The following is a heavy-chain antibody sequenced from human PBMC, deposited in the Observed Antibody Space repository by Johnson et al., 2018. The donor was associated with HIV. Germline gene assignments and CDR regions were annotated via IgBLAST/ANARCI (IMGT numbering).Heavy chain of an antibody. CDR3: ARGPILEWLSGDAFDM. CDR2: ISDDGSKL. V-gene: IGHV3-30*04. CDR1: GFTLISYV. D-gene: IGHD3-3*01. J-gene: IGHJ3*02. Sequence: QVQLVESGGGVVQPGRSLRLSCAVSGFTLISYVMHWVRQAPGKGLEWVALISDDGSKLYHADSVKGRFTISRDNSKNTLYLQMNSLRVEDTAMYYCARGPILEWLSGDAFDMWGQGTMVTVSS.